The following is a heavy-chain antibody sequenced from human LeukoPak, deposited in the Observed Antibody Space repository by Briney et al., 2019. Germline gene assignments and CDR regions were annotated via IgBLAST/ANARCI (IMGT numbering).Heavy chain of an antibody. D-gene: IGHD2-2*01. J-gene: IGHJ6*02. Sequence: GGSLRLSCAASGFTFSSYSMNWVRQAPGKGLEWVSSISSSSSYIYYADSVKGRFTISRDNAKNSLYLQMNSLRAEDTAVYYRARDRGVVVVPLLYYYYGMDVWGQGTTVTVSS. CDR1: GFTFSSYS. V-gene: IGHV3-21*01. CDR3: ARDRGVVVVPLLYYYYGMDV. CDR2: ISSSSSYI.